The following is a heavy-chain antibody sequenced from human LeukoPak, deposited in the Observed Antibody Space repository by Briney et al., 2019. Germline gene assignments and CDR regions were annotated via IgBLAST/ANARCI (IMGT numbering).Heavy chain of an antibody. CDR1: GFTFSSYT. CDR2: ISGSSRHK. V-gene: IGHV3-21*01. J-gene: IGHJ4*02. Sequence: PGGSLRLSCAASGFTFSSYTMNWVRQAPGKGLEWVSSISGSSRHKYYADSVKGRFTISRDNAKNSLYLQMISLRAEDTAVYYCARTANFAAGYYIDYWGQGTLVTVSS. D-gene: IGHD6-13*01. CDR3: ARTANFAAGYYIDY.